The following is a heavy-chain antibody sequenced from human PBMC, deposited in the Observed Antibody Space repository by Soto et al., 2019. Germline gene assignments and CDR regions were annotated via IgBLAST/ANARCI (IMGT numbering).Heavy chain of an antibody. Sequence: GGSLRLSCAASGFTFSTYSMNWVRQTPGKGLEWLSYISSSSSAIYYADSVKGRFTISRDNAKNSLYLQKNNLGAEDTAVYYCAGSTGITIVGVAHTWYYMDVWGKGTTVTVSS. J-gene: IGHJ6*03. V-gene: IGHV3-48*04. CDR3: AGSTGITIVGVAHTWYYMDV. CDR2: ISSSSSAI. D-gene: IGHD3-3*01. CDR1: GFTFSTYS.